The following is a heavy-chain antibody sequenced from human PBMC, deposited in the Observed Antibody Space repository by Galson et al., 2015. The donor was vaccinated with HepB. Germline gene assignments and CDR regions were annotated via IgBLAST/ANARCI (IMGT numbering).Heavy chain of an antibody. CDR3: ARVLGPTRDFDF. V-gene: IGHV3-7*01. CDR1: EFTFSSYW. CDR2: INQDGGEE. J-gene: IGHJ4*02. Sequence: SLRLSCAASEFTFSSYWMSWVRQAPGKGLEWVAIINQDGGEEYYVDSVKGRFTISRDNAKNSLYLQMNSLTAEDTAVYYCARVLGPTRDFDFWGQGTLVTVSS. D-gene: IGHD3/OR15-3a*01.